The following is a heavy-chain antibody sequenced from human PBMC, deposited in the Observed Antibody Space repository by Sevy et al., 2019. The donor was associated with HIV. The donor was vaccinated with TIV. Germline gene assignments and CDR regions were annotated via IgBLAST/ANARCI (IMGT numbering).Heavy chain of an antibody. CDR1: AFNFRTHA. V-gene: IGHV3-30-3*01. Sequence: GGSLRLSCAASAFNFRTHAMHWVRQPPGKGLEWVAVISSTGSHKYYANSVRGRFTISRDNSENTLSLQMNGLRLDDTGLYYCAREAGYTTTWSPGNYWGLGTLVTVSS. J-gene: IGHJ4*02. CDR2: ISSTGSHK. CDR3: AREAGYTTTWSPGNY. D-gene: IGHD5-12*01.